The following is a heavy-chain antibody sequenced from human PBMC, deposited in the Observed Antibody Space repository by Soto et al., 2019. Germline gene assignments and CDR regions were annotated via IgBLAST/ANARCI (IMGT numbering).Heavy chain of an antibody. Sequence: ASVKVSCKASGYTFTSYAMHWVRQAPGQRLEWMGWINAGNGNTKYSQKFQGRVTITRDTSASTAYMGLSSLRSEDTAVYYCARVPSYYYDSSGYYWFDPWGQGTLVTVSS. D-gene: IGHD3-22*01. CDR3: ARVPSYYYDSSGYYWFDP. J-gene: IGHJ5*02. CDR1: GYTFTSYA. V-gene: IGHV1-3*01. CDR2: INAGNGNT.